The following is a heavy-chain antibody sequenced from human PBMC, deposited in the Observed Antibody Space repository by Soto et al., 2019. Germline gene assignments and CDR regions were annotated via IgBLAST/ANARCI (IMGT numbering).Heavy chain of an antibody. J-gene: IGHJ4*02. V-gene: IGHV4-59*12. CDR2: IYYSGST. CDR3: ARAPRGNYGYPSYFDY. CDR1: GGSISSYY. D-gene: IGHD3-10*01. Sequence: SETLSLTCTVSGGSISSYYWSWIRQPPGTGLEWIGYIYYSGSTYYNPSLKSRVTISVDTSKNQFSLKLSSVTAADTAVYYCARAPRGNYGYPSYFDYWGQGTLVTVSS.